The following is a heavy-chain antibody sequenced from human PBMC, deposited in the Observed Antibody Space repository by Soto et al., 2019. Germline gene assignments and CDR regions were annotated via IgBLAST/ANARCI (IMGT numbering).Heavy chain of an antibody. CDR3: AREDSIIIPAVSDF. D-gene: IGHD2-2*01. CDR1: GFNFNNYG. Sequence: GGSLRLSCAVSGFNFNNYGINWVRQAPGKGLDWVSSVSKSDYTYYSDSVKGRFTISRDNAKNSVSLQMNTLRAEDTAVYYCAREDSIIIPAVSDFWGQGTLVTVSS. CDR2: VSKSDYT. V-gene: IGHV3-21*01. J-gene: IGHJ4*02.